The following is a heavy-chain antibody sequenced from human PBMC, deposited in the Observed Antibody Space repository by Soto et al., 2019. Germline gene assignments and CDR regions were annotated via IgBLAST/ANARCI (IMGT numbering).Heavy chain of an antibody. CDR2: IYYSGRT. V-gene: IGHV4-31*03. J-gene: IGHJ5*02. Sequence: SETLSLTCTVSGGSTSMGVYYWSWIRQHPGKGLEWIGYIYYSGRTYYNPSLHSRVSIAVDTTENQFSLKLTSVTAADTSVYYCARGSFSSSSSWFDPWGRGTLVTVSS. D-gene: IGHD6-6*01. CDR1: GGSTSMGVYY. CDR3: ARGSFSSSSSWFDP.